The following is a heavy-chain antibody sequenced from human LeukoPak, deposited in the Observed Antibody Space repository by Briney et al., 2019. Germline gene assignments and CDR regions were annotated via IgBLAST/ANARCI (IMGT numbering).Heavy chain of an antibody. Sequence: GGSLRLSCAASGFTFSSYSMNWVRQAPGKGLEWVSSISSSSSYIYYADSVKGRFTISRDNAKNSLYLQMNSLRAEDTAVYYCARDSYGSGVVDYWGQGTRVTVSS. CDR3: ARDSYGSGVVDY. CDR2: ISSSSSYI. J-gene: IGHJ4*02. V-gene: IGHV3-21*01. D-gene: IGHD3-10*01. CDR1: GFTFSSYS.